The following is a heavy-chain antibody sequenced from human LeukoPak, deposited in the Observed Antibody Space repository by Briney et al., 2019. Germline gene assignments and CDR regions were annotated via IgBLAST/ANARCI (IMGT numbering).Heavy chain of an antibody. CDR2: IYYTGST. Sequence: SETLSLTCTVSGGSISSSSYYWSWIRQPPGKGLEWIGYIYYTGSTNYNPSLKSRVTISVDTSKNQFSLKLSSVTAADTAVYYCARDVMVRGVDYWGQGTLVTVSS. D-gene: IGHD3-10*01. CDR3: ARDVMVRGVDY. V-gene: IGHV4-61*01. J-gene: IGHJ4*02. CDR1: GGSISSSSYY.